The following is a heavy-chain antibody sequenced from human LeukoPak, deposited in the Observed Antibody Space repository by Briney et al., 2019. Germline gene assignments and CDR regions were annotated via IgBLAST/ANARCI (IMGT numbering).Heavy chain of an antibody. V-gene: IGHV3-30*18. D-gene: IGHD4-17*01. CDR2: ISYDGSNN. Sequence: SGGSLRLSCAASGFTFSDYYMSWVRQAPGKGLEWVAVISYDGSNNYYADSVKGRFTISRDNSKNTLFLQMNSLRAEDTAVYYCAKGTYGDYEVWFDPWGQGTLVTVSS. CDR1: GFTFSDYY. J-gene: IGHJ5*02. CDR3: AKGTYGDYEVWFDP.